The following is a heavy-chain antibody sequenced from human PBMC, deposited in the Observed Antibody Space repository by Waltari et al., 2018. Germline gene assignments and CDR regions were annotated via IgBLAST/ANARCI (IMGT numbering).Heavy chain of an antibody. CDR1: GFTFSSYA. Sequence: QVQLVESGGGVVQPGRSLRLSCAASGFTFSSYAMHWVRQAPGKGLEWVAVISYEGSNKYYADSVKGRFTISRDNSKNTLYLQMNSLRAEDTAVYYCARGYPNWFDPWGQGTLVTVSS. D-gene: IGHD1-20*01. CDR2: ISYEGSNK. J-gene: IGHJ5*02. CDR3: ARGYPNWFDP. V-gene: IGHV3-30-3*01.